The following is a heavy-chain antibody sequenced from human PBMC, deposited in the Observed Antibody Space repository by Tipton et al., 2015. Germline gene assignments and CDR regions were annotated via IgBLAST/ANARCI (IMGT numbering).Heavy chain of an antibody. J-gene: IGHJ6*02. Sequence: QSGAEVKKPGASVKVSCKTSGYTFISYGVSWVRQAPGQGLEWMGWMSPNSGNTDFAQKFQGRVTMTRNTSISTVYMELSSLRSEDTAVYYCARVGDFRSGHGMDVWGQGTTVIVSS. D-gene: IGHD3-3*01. CDR3: ARVGDFRSGHGMDV. CDR2: MSPNSGNT. V-gene: IGHV1-8*02. CDR1: GYTFISYG.